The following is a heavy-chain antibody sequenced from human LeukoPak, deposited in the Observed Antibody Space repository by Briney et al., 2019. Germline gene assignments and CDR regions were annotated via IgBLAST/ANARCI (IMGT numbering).Heavy chain of an antibody. CDR3: ARAGRWLQFMGF. CDR1: GGSFSGYY. J-gene: IGHJ3*01. V-gene: IGHV4-34*01. Sequence: SETLSLTCAVYGGSFSGYYGSWIRQPPGKGLEWIGEINHSGSTNYNPSLKSRVTISVDTSKNQFSLKLSSATAADTAVYYCARAGRWLQFMGFWGQGTMVTVSS. CDR2: INHSGST. D-gene: IGHD5-24*01.